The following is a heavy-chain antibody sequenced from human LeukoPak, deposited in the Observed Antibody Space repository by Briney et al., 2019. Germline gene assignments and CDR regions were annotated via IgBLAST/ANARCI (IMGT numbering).Heavy chain of an antibody. D-gene: IGHD6-19*01. CDR2: ISAYNGNT. V-gene: IGHV1-18*01. Sequence: ASVKVSCKASGYTFTSYGISWVRQAPGQGLEWMGWISAYNGNTNYAQKLQGRVTITRDTSASTAYMELSSLRSEDTAVYYCARGGYSSGWYDYWGQGTLGTVSS. J-gene: IGHJ4*02. CDR1: GYTFTSYG. CDR3: ARGGYSSGWYDY.